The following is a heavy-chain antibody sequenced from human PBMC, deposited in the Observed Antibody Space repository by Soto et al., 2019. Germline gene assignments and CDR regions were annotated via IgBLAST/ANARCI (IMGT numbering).Heavy chain of an antibody. J-gene: IGHJ4*02. CDR3: ARLDSSGYYYGYYFDY. CDR2: IYYSGST. Sequence: ATETLSLSCTVSVGSISSGGYYWIWIRHHPGKGLEWIGYIYYSGSTYYNPSLKSRVTISVDTSKNQFSLKLSSVTAADTAVYYRARLDSSGYYYGYYFDYWGQGTLVTVS. V-gene: IGHV4-31*03. D-gene: IGHD3-22*01. CDR1: VGSISSGGYY.